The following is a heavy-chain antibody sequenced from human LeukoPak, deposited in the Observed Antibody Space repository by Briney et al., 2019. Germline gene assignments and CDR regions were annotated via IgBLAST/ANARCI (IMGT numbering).Heavy chain of an antibody. V-gene: IGHV4-34*01. CDR3: ARHAGG. CDR1: DDSFSNFY. D-gene: IGHD2-2*01. CDR2: INHSGMT. J-gene: IGHJ4*02. Sequence: PSETLSLTCGVYDDSFSNFYWSWIRQPPGKGLEWIGEINHSGMTNYNPSLKSRVTISVDTSKNQFSLKLSSVTAADTAVYYCARHAGGWGQGTLVTVSS.